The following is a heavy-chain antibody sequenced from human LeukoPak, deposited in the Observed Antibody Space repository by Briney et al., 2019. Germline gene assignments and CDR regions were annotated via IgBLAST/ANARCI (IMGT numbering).Heavy chain of an antibody. D-gene: IGHD2-21*02. V-gene: IGHV1-69*02. CDR1: GYTFTGYY. CDR3: AKGVVVTVKDDAFDI. CDR2: IIPILGIA. J-gene: IGHJ3*02. Sequence: SVKVSCKASGYTFTGYYMHWVRQAPGQGLEWMGRIIPILGIANYAQKFQGRVTITADKSTSTAYMELSSLRSEDTAVYYCAKGVVVTVKDDAFDIWGQGTMVTVSS.